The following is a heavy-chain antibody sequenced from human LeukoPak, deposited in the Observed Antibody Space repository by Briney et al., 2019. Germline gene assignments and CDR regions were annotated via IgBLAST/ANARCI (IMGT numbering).Heavy chain of an antibody. CDR1: GGTFSGYA. CDR3: ARWGSGNYLPYYYYMDV. D-gene: IGHD1-26*01. Sequence: SVKVSCKASGGTFSGYAISWVQQAPGQGLEWMGGIIPFYGTANYAQKFQGRVTITADESTSTAYMELSSLRSEDTAVYYCARWGSGNYLPYYYYMDVWGKGTTVTVSS. V-gene: IGHV1-69*13. J-gene: IGHJ6*03. CDR2: IIPFYGTA.